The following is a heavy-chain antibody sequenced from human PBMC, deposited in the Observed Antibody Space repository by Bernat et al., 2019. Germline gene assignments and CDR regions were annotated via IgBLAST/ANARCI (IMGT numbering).Heavy chain of an antibody. V-gene: IGHV1-46*03. J-gene: IGHJ6*02. Sequence: QVQLVQSGAEVKKPGASVKVSYKASGYTFTSYYMHWVRQAPGQGLEWMGIINPSGGSTSYAQKFQGRVTMTRDTSTSTVYMELSSLRSEDTAVYYCARDGSGLHNYYYYYGMDVWGQGTTVTVSS. CDR2: INPSGGST. CDR3: ARDGSGLHNYYYYYGMDV. CDR1: GYTFTSYY. D-gene: IGHD3-3*01.